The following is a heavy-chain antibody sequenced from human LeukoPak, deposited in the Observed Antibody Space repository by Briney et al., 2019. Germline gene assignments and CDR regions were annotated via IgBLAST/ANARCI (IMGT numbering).Heavy chain of an antibody. CDR2: IYSGSST. D-gene: IGHD5-18*01. V-gene: IGHV3-53*01. Sequence: GGSLRLSCAASGFTFSSYAMHWVRQAPGKGLEWVSVIYSGSSTYYADSVKGRFTISRDNSKNTLYLQMNSLRAEDTAVYYCARDRGMNSYGFMDAFDIWGQGTMVTVSS. CDR3: ARDRGMNSYGFMDAFDI. J-gene: IGHJ3*02. CDR1: GFTFSSYA.